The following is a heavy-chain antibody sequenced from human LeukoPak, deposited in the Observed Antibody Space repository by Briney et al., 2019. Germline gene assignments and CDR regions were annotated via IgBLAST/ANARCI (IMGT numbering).Heavy chain of an antibody. CDR1: GFTFSSFA. CDR2: ISANGGST. D-gene: IGHD4-17*01. V-gene: IGHV3-23*01. Sequence: GGSLRLSCAASGFTFSSFAMSWVRQAPGKGLEWVSAISANGGSTYYADSVKGRFTISRDNSKNTLYLQMNNLRAEDTAVYYCAKDRTTVTTPHYWGQGTLVTVSS. CDR3: AKDRTTVTTPHY. J-gene: IGHJ4*02.